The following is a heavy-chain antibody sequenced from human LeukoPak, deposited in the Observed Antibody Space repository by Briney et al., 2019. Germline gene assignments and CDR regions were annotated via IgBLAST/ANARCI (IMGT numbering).Heavy chain of an antibody. J-gene: IGHJ4*02. CDR2: ISSTGNTI. CDR3: AKDNQVVVPFGFFDY. V-gene: IGHV3-48*01. CDR1: GFTFSAYN. Sequence: GGSLRLSCAASGFTFSAYNMNWVRQAPGKGLEWVSYISSTGNTIYYVDSVKGRFTISRDIAKNSLYLQMNSLRAEDTAVYYCAKDNQVVVPFGFFDYWGQGTLVTVSS. D-gene: IGHD2-15*01.